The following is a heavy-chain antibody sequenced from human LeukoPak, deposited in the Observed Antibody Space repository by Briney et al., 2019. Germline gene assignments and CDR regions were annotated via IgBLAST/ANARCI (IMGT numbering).Heavy chain of an antibody. CDR3: ARGSIYYYMDV. Sequence: PSETLSLTCTVSGGSISSYYWSWIRQPPGKGLEWIGYIYYSGSTNYNPSLKSRVTISVDTSKNQFSLKLSSVTAADTAVYYCARGSIYYYMDVWGKGTTVTISS. CDR1: GGSISSYY. CDR2: IYYSGST. J-gene: IGHJ6*03. V-gene: IGHV4-59*01.